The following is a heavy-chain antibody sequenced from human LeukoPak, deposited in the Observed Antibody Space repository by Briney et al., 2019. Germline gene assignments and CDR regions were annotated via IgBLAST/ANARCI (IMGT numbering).Heavy chain of an antibody. CDR3: ARGEWELPFDP. Sequence: ASVKVSCKASGYTFTSYDINWVRQATGQGLEWMGWMNPNSGNTGYAQKFQGRVTITRNTSISTAYMELNSLRSEDTAVYYCARGEWELPFDPWGQGTLVTVSS. D-gene: IGHD1-26*01. J-gene: IGHJ5*02. V-gene: IGHV1-8*03. CDR2: MNPNSGNT. CDR1: GYTFTSYD.